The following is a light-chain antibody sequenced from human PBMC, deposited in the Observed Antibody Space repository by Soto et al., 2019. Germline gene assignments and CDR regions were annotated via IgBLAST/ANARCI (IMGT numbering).Light chain of an antibody. CDR2: DRS. CDR3: QQYDNNPWT. J-gene: IGKJ1*01. CDR1: W. Sequence: WVXXYXXKPGXXXKXXXYDRSILEPGVPSRFSGSGYGTEFTLTISSLQSDDFATYYCQQYDNNPWTFGQGNKVDIK. V-gene: IGKV1-5*01.